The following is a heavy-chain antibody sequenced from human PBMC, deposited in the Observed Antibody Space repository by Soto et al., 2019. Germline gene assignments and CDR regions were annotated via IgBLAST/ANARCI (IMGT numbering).Heavy chain of an antibody. V-gene: IGHV3-21*04. CDR2: ITYDSSYI. J-gene: IGHJ4*02. CDR1: GFTFSDYT. CDR3: AKEAPTYYDFWSGYRAGYFDY. Sequence: GGSLRLSCAASGFTFSDYTMGWVRQAPGKGLEWVSSITYDSSYIYHADSVKGRFTISRDNSKNTLYLQMNSLRAEDTAVYYCAKEAPTYYDFWSGYRAGYFDYWGQGTLVTVSS. D-gene: IGHD3-3*01.